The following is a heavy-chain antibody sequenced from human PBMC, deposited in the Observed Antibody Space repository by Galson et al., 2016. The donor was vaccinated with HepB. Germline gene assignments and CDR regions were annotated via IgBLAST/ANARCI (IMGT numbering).Heavy chain of an antibody. CDR2: SRDRAASYRT. J-gene: IGHJ4*02. CDR3: ARLQYDGSVFHPFDC. D-gene: IGHD3-22*01. Sequence: SLRLSCAASGFTFGDHHYVDWVRQAPGKGLEWIGRSRDRAASYRTELAASVKGRFTISRDDSKSSLYLQMNSLKTEDTAVYYCARLQYDGSVFHPFDCWGQGTLVTVSS. V-gene: IGHV3-72*01. CDR1: GFTFGDHHY.